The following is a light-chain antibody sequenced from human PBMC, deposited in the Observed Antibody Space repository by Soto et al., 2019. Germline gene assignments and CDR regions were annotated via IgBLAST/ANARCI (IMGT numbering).Light chain of an antibody. Sequence: QALLTRASSVSVAAGQRVTISCSGSSSNVGSYTVNWYQQLPGTAPKLLIYNNNQRPSGVPDRFSGSKSGTSASLAISGLQSEDGADYYCAAWDDNLNGYVFGTGPEVTV. CDR3: AAWDDNLNGYV. CDR2: NNN. CDR1: SSNVGSYT. V-gene: IGLV1-44*01. J-gene: IGLJ1*01.